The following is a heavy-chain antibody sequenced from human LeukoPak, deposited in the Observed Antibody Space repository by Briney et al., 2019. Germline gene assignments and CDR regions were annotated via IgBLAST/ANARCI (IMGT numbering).Heavy chain of an antibody. CDR2: MNPKSGNT. D-gene: IGHD5-12*01. J-gene: IGHJ5*02. CDR3: AKAGIVATMNADWFDP. Sequence: ASVKVSWKASGYTFTSYEINWVRQATGQGLEWMGWMNPKSGNTAYAQKFQGRVTMTRDTSISTAYMELSSLRSEDTAVYYCAKAGIVATMNADWFDPWGQGTLVIVSS. V-gene: IGHV1-8*01. CDR1: GYTFTSYE.